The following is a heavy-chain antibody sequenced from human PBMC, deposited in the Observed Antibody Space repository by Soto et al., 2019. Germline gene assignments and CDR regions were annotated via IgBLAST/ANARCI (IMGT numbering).Heavy chain of an antibody. D-gene: IGHD6-25*01. CDR2: IRTKVYNGTT. CDR1: GFTFGDYA. CDR3: ASAASMDV. V-gene: IGHV3-49*04. J-gene: IGHJ6*02. Sequence: GGSLRLSCTGSGFTFGDYAIHWVRQAPGKGLEWLGFIRTKVYNGTTEYAASVKGRFSISRDDFKRFAYLQMNSLKTEDTAVYYCASAASMDVWGRGTTVTVSS.